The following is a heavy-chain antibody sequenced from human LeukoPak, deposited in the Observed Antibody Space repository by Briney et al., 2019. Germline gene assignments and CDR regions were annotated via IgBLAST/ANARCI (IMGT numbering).Heavy chain of an antibody. D-gene: IGHD5-18*01. CDR1: GFTFSSYS. CDR2: ISSSSSYI. J-gene: IGHJ6*02. CDR3: ARDGQTWIQLWRRSMDV. V-gene: IGHV3-21*01. Sequence: EPGGSLRLSCAASGFTFSSYSMNWVRQAPGKGLEWVSSISSSSSYIYYADSVKGRFTISRDNAKNSLYLQMNSLRAEDTAVYYCARDGQTWIQLWRRSMDVWGQGTTVTVSS.